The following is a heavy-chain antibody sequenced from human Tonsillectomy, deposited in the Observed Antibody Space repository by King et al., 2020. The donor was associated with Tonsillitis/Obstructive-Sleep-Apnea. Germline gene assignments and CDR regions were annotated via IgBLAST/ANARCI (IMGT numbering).Heavy chain of an antibody. V-gene: IGHV3-33*01. CDR3: ARDXALGYCSSTXXSQIDY. Sequence: QVQLVESGGGVVQPGRSLRLSCAASGFTFSDYAIHWVRQAPGKGLEWVTVIWYDGTNKYYSDSVKGRFTISRDNSKNTLYLQMNSLRTEDTAVYYCARDXALGYCSSTXXSQIDYWXXGTLVXVS. J-gene: IGHJ4*01. CDR1: GFTFSDYA. CDR2: IWYDGTNK. D-gene: IGHD2-2*01.